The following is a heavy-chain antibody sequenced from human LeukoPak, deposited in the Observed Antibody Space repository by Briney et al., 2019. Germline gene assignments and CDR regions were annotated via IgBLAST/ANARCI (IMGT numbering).Heavy chain of an antibody. Sequence: GGSLRLSCAASGFTFSSYGMHWVRQAPGKGLEWVAVISYDGSNKYYADSVKGRFTISRDNSKNTLYLQMNSPRAEDTAVYYCAKGVGIVLMVYPLPDYWGQGTLVTVSS. CDR1: GFTFSSYG. CDR3: AKGVGIVLMVYPLPDY. V-gene: IGHV3-30*18. CDR2: ISYDGSNK. D-gene: IGHD2-8*01. J-gene: IGHJ4*02.